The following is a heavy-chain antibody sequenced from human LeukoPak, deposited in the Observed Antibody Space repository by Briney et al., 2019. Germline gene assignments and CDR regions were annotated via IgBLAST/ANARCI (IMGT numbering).Heavy chain of an antibody. CDR1: GFTFSTYG. J-gene: IGHJ4*02. Sequence: GGSLRLSCAASGFTFSTYGMHWVRQAPGKGLEWVAVISYDGSNKYYADSVKGRFTISRDNSKNTLYLQMNSLGAEDTAVYYCAREGYNWNSPGYWGQGTLVTVSS. V-gene: IGHV3-30*03. CDR2: ISYDGSNK. D-gene: IGHD1-7*01. CDR3: AREGYNWNSPGY.